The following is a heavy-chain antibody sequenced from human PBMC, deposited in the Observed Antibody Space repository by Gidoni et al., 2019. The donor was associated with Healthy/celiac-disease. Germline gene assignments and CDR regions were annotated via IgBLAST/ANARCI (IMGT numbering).Heavy chain of an antibody. D-gene: IGHD2-15*01. CDR3: ARGAYCSGGSCYADHWFDP. CDR2: IAYDGNNK. CDR1: GFPLCRFV. J-gene: IGHJ5*02. V-gene: IGHV3-30*04. Sequence: QVQLVESGGGVVQPGESLRLSCAAPGFPLCRFVLPWVRPAPGKGLGWVAVIAYDGNNKYCADSVKGRFTISRDNSKNTLYLQMNSLRAEDTAVYYCARGAYCSGGSCYADHWFDPWGQGTLVTVSS.